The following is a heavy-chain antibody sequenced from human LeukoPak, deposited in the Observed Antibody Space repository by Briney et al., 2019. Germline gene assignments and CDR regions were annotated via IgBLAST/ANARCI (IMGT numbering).Heavy chain of an antibody. CDR1: GFTSSSYG. CDR2: ISYDGSNK. CDR3: AKDSLGPLLWFGELLPHFDY. J-gene: IGHJ4*02. Sequence: PGRSLRLSCAASGFTSSSYGMHWVRRAPGKGLEWVAVISYDGSNKYYADSVKGRFTISRDNSKNTLYLQMNSLRAEDTAVYYCAKDSLGPLLWFGELLPHFDYWGQGTLVTVSS. D-gene: IGHD3-10*01. V-gene: IGHV3-30*18.